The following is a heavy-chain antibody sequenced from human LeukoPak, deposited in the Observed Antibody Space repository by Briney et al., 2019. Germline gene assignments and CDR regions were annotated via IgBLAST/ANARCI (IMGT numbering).Heavy chain of an antibody. V-gene: IGHV3-23*01. CDR1: GFTFSSYA. J-gene: IGHJ4*02. D-gene: IGHD6-13*01. CDR3: AKDGYSSIPGFHFEY. CDR2: ISGSGDNT. Sequence: LPGGSLRLSCAASGFTFSSYAMSWVRQPPGKGLEWVSGISGSGDNTYYADSVKGRFTISRDNSKKTLYLHLNSLRVEDAAVYYCAKDGYSSIPGFHFEYWGQGTPVTVSS.